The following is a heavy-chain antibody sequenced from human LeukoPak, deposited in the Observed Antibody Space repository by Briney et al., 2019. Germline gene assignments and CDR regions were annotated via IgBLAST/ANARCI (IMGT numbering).Heavy chain of an antibody. J-gene: IGHJ4*02. CDR2: ISVSNGNT. Sequence: ASVKVSCKASGYTFTRYGMSWVRQAPGQGLEWMGWISVSNGNTNYAQKLQGRVTMTTDTSTGTAYMELRSLRSDDAAVYFCARSGRGTYYYFDYWGQGTLVTVSS. D-gene: IGHD1-26*01. CDR3: ARSGRGTYYYFDY. V-gene: IGHV1-18*01. CDR1: GYTFTRYG.